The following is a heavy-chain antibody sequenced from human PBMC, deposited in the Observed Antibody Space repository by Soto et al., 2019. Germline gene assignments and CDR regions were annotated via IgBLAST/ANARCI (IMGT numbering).Heavy chain of an antibody. CDR3: ANSRGGTFLGYHGMDI. CDR2: IIPVFGRV. V-gene: IGHV1-69*01. D-gene: IGHD3-16*01. Sequence: QVQLVQSGPEVKKTGTSVKVSCKASGGTFSSRAISWVRQAPGQGLEWMGGIIPVFGRVNYAEKFQDRVTIPADESTGTVYMELSGLRSEDTALYYCANSRGGTFLGYHGMDIWGQGTTVSVSS. CDR1: GGTFSSRA. J-gene: IGHJ6*02.